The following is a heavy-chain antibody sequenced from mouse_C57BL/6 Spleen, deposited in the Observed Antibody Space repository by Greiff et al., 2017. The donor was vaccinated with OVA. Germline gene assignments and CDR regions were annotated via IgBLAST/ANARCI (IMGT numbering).Heavy chain of an antibody. CDR3: ARRDDYDGFDY. CDR2: IDPSDSYT. V-gene: IGHV1-69*01. D-gene: IGHD2-4*01. J-gene: IGHJ2*01. CDR1: GYTFTSYW. Sequence: VQLQQPGAELVMPGASVKLSCKASGYTFTSYWMHWVKQRPGQGLEWIGEIDPSDSYTNYNQKFKGKSTLTVDKSSSTAYMQLSSLTSEDSAVYYCARRDDYDGFDYWGQGTTLTVSS.